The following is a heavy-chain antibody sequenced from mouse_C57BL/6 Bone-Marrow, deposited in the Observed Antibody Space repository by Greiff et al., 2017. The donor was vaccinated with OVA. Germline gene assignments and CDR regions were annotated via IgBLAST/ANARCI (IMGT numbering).Heavy chain of an antibody. CDR2: ILPGSGST. CDR1: GYTFTGYW. J-gene: IGHJ3*01. V-gene: IGHV1-9*01. D-gene: IGHD1-1*01. Sequence: VMLVESGAELMKPGASVKLSCKATGYTFTGYWIEWVKQRPGHGLEWIGEILPGSGSTNYNEKFKGKATFTADTSSNTAYMQLSSLTTEDSAIYYCARRETTVVAKGDFFAYWGQGTLVTVSA. CDR3: ARRETTVVAKGDFFAY.